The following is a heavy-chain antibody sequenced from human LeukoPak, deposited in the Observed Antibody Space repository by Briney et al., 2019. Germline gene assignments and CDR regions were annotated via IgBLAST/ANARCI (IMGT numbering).Heavy chain of an antibody. D-gene: IGHD3-10*01. CDR1: GFTFSSYW. CDR2: IKQDGSEK. V-gene: IGHV3-7*01. J-gene: IGHJ5*02. Sequence: GGSLRLSCAASGFTFSSYWMSWVRQAPGKGLEWVANIKQDGSEKYYVDSVKGRFTISRDNAKNSLYLQMNSLRAEDTAVCYCARDLGEYYYASLGWFDPWGQGTLVTVSS. CDR3: ARDLGEYYYASLGWFDP.